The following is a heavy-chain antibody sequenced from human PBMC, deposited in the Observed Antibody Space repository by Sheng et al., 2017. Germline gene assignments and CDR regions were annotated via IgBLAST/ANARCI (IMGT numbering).Heavy chain of an antibody. J-gene: IGHJ5*02. CDR2: IYSGGSA. Sequence: EVQVVESGGGLVQPGGSLRLSCAASGFTASSNYMSWVRQAPGKGLEWVSVIYSGGSAYYADSVQGRFTISRDNSKNTLYLQMNSLRVEDTAVYYCARGQRGFDPVGPGNPGHRLL. CDR3: ARGQRGFDP. CDR1: GFTASSNY. V-gene: IGHV3-66*01.